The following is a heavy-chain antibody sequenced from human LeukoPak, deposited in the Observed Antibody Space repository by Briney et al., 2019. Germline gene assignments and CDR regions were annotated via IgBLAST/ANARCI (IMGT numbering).Heavy chain of an antibody. CDR1: GYTFTGYY. Sequence: ASXXXSCXASGYTFTGYYMHWVRQAPGQGLEWMGWINAGNGNTQYSQNFQGSVTITRDTSASTAYMELSSLISEDTTVYYCARNIMGTTVLDYWGQGTLVTVSS. CDR2: INAGNGNT. V-gene: IGHV1-3*01. J-gene: IGHJ4*02. CDR3: ARNIMGTTVLDY. D-gene: IGHD1-26*01.